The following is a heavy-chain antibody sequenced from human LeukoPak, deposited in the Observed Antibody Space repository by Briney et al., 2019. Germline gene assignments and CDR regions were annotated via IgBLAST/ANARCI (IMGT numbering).Heavy chain of an antibody. D-gene: IGHD3-16*01. CDR3: ARGTFTKLGGYYYYMDV. Sequence: ASVKVSFKTSGYTFTIYDINWVRQATGQGPEWMGWMNPNSGNTGYAQKFQGRVTMARNTSTSTAYMELSSLRSEDTAVYYCARGTFTKLGGYYYYMDVWGKGTTVTVSS. J-gene: IGHJ6*03. CDR2: MNPNSGNT. CDR1: GYTFTIYD. V-gene: IGHV1-8*01.